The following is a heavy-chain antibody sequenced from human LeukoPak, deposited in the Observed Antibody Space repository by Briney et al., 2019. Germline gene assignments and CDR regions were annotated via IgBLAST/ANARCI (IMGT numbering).Heavy chain of an antibody. CDR2: IYYSGST. V-gene: IGHV4-39*01. CDR3: ARVSGQFYFYYYMDV. CDR1: GVSISSSNSY. J-gene: IGHJ6*03. Sequence: SETLSLTCTVSGVSISSSNSYWGWIRQPPGKGLEWIGSIYYSGSTYYNPSLKSRVTISLDTSKNQFSLRLSSLTAADTAVYYCARVSGQFYFYYYMDVWGKGTTVTISS. D-gene: IGHD6-19*01.